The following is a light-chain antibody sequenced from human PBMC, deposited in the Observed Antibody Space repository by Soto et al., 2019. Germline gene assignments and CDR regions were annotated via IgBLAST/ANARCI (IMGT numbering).Light chain of an antibody. Sequence: QSVLTQPPSVSAAPGQKVTISCSGGSSNLGDNYVCWYHQLPGTAPKLLIYDNGKRPSGIPDRVSASKSGTSATLGITGLQTGDEADYYCGTWDSSLSAYVFGPGTKLTVL. CDR3: GTWDSSLSAYV. J-gene: IGLJ1*01. V-gene: IGLV1-51*01. CDR1: SSNLGDNY. CDR2: DNG.